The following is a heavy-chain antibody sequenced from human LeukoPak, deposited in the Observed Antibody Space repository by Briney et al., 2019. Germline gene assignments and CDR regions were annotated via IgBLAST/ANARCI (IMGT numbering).Heavy chain of an antibody. CDR2: ISGSGAST. J-gene: IGHJ4*02. CDR1: GFDFSSNW. D-gene: IGHD1-26*01. Sequence: PGGSLRLSCAASGFDFSSNWMHWVRQAPGKGLEWISGISGSGASTYYADSVKGRFTISRDDSRNTLYLQMNSLRGDDTAVYYCAKDVGKWESLHFFDYWGQGTLVTVSS. V-gene: IGHV3-23*01. CDR3: AKDVGKWESLHFFDY.